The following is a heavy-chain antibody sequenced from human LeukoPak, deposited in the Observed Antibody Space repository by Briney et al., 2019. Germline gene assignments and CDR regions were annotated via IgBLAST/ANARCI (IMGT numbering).Heavy chain of an antibody. D-gene: IGHD2-15*01. CDR2: INHSGNT. CDR3: ARLGYCSGGTCYSVPFDY. Sequence: SETLSLTCAVYGGSFSGYYWSWIRQPPRKGLEWIGEINHSGNTNYNPPLKSRVTISVDTSKNQFSLTLSSATVADTAVYYCARLGYCSGGTCYSVPFDYWGQGTLVTVSS. J-gene: IGHJ4*02. CDR1: GGSFSGYY. V-gene: IGHV4-34*01.